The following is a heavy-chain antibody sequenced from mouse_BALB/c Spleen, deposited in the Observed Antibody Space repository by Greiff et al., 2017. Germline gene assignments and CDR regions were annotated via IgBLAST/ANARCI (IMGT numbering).Heavy chain of an antibody. V-gene: IGHV5-17*02. Sequence: EVMLVESGGGLVQPGGSRKLSCAASGFTFSSFGMHWVRQAPEKGLEWVAYISSGSSTIYYADTVKGRFTISRDNPKNTLFLQMTSLRSEDTAMYYCARTGTYGYFDVWGAGTTVTVSS. D-gene: IGHD6-5*01. CDR1: GFTFSSFG. J-gene: IGHJ1*01. CDR3: ARTGTYGYFDV. CDR2: ISSGSSTI.